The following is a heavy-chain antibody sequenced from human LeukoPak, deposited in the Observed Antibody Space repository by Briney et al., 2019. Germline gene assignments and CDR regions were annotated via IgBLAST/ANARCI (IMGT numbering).Heavy chain of an antibody. D-gene: IGHD4-17*01. V-gene: IGHV4-61*09. J-gene: IGHJ6*03. CDR3: ARDSQDYADDLVYYYMDV. Sequence: PSETLSLTCTVSGGSVISGSYYWSWIRQPAGKGLEWIGHIYTTGNTNYNPSLKSRVTISIDTSKNQFSLKLSSVTAADSARYFCARDSQDYADDLVYYYMDVWGKGTTVTVSS. CDR2: IYTTGNT. CDR1: GGSVISGSYY.